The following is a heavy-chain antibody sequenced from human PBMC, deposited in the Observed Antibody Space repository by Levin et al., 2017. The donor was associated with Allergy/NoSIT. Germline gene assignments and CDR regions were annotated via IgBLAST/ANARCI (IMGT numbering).Heavy chain of an antibody. J-gene: IGHJ4*02. CDR3: ARILGEAESGYETYYFDY. V-gene: IGHV2-70*01. D-gene: IGHD5-12*01. Sequence: SGPTLVKPPQTLTLTCTFSGFSLSTSGMCVSWIRQPPGKALEWLALIDWDDDKYYSTSLKTRLTISKDTSKNQVVLTMTNMDPVDTATYYCARILGEAESGYETYYFDYWGQGTLVTVSS. CDR1: GFSLSTSGMC. CDR2: IDWDDDK.